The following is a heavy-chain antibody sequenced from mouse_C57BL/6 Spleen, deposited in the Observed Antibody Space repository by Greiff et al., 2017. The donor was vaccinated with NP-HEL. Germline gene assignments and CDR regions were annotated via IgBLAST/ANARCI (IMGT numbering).Heavy chain of an antibody. V-gene: IGHV1-82*01. D-gene: IGHD1-1*01. CDR2: IYPGDGDT. CDR1: GYAFSSSW. Sequence: QVQLKESGPELVKPGASVKISCKASGYAFSSSWMNWVKQRPGKGLEWIGRIYPGDGDTNYNGKFKGKATLTADKSSSTAYMQLSSLTSEDSAVYFCARSYYGSSPWFADWGKGTLVTVSA. J-gene: IGHJ3*01. CDR3: ARSYYGSSPWFAD.